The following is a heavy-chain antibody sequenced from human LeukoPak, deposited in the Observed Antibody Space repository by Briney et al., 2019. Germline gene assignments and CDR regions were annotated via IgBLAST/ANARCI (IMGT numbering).Heavy chain of an antibody. CDR2: IRSKAYGGTA. CDR1: GFFLGDHA. CDR3: TRAELNTVEPTHYYHGMGV. Sequence: PGRSLRLSCTASGFFLGDHAISWVRPAPGKGLEWISLIRSKAYGGTADYAASVQGRFTISRDDSKTLAYLQMNSLKAEDTAVYYCTRAELNTVEPTHYYHGMGVWGQGTTVTVSS. D-gene: IGHD1-26*01. V-gene: IGHV3-49*04. J-gene: IGHJ6*02.